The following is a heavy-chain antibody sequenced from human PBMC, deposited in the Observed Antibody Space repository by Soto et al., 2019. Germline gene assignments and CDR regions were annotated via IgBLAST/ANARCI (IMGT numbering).Heavy chain of an antibody. V-gene: IGHV3-53*01. CDR3: GRDYFVVPHRVMDY. Sequence: GGSLRLSCAVSGFSVSSSHMNWVRQAPGKGLEWVSVIYSGGSTYYAVSVKGRFTISRDNSKNTVYLQMNSLRAEDTAVYYCGRDYFVVPHRVMDYGGRGPWVPVPS. J-gene: IGHJ4*02. CDR2: IYSGGST. D-gene: IGHD2-15*01. CDR1: GFSVSSSH.